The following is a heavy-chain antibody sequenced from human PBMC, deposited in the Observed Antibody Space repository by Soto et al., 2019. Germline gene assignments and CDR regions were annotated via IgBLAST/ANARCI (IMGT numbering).Heavy chain of an antibody. V-gene: IGHV4-34*12. D-gene: IGHD6-19*01. Sequence: PSETLSLTCAVHGGSFSGYYWDWIRQPPGKGLEWIGTIFYSGSTYYNPSLKSRVTISVDTSKNQFSLRLISVTAADTALYYCARRYGWLYFDYWGQGSLVTVSS. CDR2: IFYSGST. CDR1: GGSFSGYY. J-gene: IGHJ4*02. CDR3: ARRYGWLYFDY.